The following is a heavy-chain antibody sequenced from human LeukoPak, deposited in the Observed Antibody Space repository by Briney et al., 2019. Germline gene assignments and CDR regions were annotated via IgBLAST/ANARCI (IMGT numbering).Heavy chain of an antibody. Sequence: SVKVSCKASGGTFSSYAISWVRQAPGQGLEWMGRIIPILGIANYAQKFQGRVTITADKSTSTAYMELSSLRSEDTAVYYCARHEVTRTSDLSFDYWGQGTLVTVSS. V-gene: IGHV1-69*04. CDR1: GGTFSSYA. J-gene: IGHJ4*02. D-gene: IGHD2-2*01. CDR3: ARHEVTRTSDLSFDY. CDR2: IIPILGIA.